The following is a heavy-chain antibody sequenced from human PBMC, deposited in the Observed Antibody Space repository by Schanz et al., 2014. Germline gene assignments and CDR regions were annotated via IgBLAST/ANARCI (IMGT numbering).Heavy chain of an antibody. CDR1: GYTFTSDS. Sequence: QVQLVQSGAEVKKPGASVKVSCKASGYTFTSDSMHWVRQAPGQGLEWMGMINPSGGSTTYAQKFQGRVTMTRDTSTSTVYMELISLRSEDTAVYSCARDGVGTAAGGNYWGQGTLXTVSS. CDR3: ARDGVGTAAGGNY. CDR2: INPSGGST. D-gene: IGHD6-13*01. J-gene: IGHJ4*02. V-gene: IGHV1-46*03.